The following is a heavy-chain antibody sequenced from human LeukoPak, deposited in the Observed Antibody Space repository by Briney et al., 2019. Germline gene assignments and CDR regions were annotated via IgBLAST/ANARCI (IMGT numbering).Heavy chain of an antibody. V-gene: IGHV4-34*01. CDR2: INHSGST. J-gene: IGHJ3*01. D-gene: IGHD3-22*01. CDR3: ARLLDNDISGDPDTFDV. CDR1: GGSFSGYY. Sequence: SETLSLTCAVYGGSFSGYYWSWIRQPPGKGLEWIGEINHSGSTNYNPSLKSRVTISVDTSKNQFSLKLTSVTSADTAVYSCARLLDNDISGDPDTFDVWGQGTTVIVSS.